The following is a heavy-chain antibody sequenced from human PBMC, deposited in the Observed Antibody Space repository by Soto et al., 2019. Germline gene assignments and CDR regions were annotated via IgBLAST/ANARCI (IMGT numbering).Heavy chain of an antibody. Sequence: GGSLRLSCRASGFALSRYWMYWVRQAPGKGLVWVSHINSGGNITPYPDSVRGRFTIPRDNSKNTLYLDMHSLTTDDTAVYFCARSLWSPYFYYGLDVWGQGTTVTVSS. CDR2: INSGGNIT. CDR1: GFALSRYW. CDR3: ARSLWSPYFYYGLDV. J-gene: IGHJ6*02. D-gene: IGHD2-21*01. V-gene: IGHV3-74*01.